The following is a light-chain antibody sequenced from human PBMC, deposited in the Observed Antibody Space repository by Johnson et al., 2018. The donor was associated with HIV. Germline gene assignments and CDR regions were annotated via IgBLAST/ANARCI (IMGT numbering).Light chain of an antibody. V-gene: IGLV1-51*01. CDR3: GTWDSSLSAGV. CDR1: SSNIGNSY. CDR2: DNN. Sequence: QSVLTQPPSVSAAPGQKVTISCSGSSSNIGNSYVSWYQQLPGTAPKLLIYDNNKRPSGIPDRFSGSKSGTSATLGITGLQTGDEADYYGGTWDSSLSAGVFGTGTKVTV. J-gene: IGLJ1*01.